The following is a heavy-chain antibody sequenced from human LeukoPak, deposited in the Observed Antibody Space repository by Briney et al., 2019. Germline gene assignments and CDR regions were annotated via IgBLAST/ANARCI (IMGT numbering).Heavy chain of an antibody. V-gene: IGHV1-18*01. CDR3: ARDRDQYIFTGYYGQ. Sequence: PWASVKVSCKASGYTFTSYGISWVRQAPGQGLEWMGWISAYNGNTNYAQKLQGRVTMTTDTSTSTAYMELRSLRSDDPAVYYCARDRDQYIFTGYYGQWGQGTLVTVSS. J-gene: IGHJ4*02. CDR2: ISAYNGNT. D-gene: IGHD3-9*01. CDR1: GYTFTSYG.